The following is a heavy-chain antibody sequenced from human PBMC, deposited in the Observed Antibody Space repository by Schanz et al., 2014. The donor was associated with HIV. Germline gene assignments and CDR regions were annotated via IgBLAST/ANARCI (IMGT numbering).Heavy chain of an antibody. D-gene: IGHD1-20*01. J-gene: IGHJ5*02. CDR1: GFSFLRYE. V-gene: IGHV3-33*08. CDR2: IWYDGSNK. CDR3: ARDYHWNWFDP. Sequence: VQLLESGGGLVQPGGSLRISCVASGFSFLRYEMSWVRQAPGKGLEWVAAIWYDGSNKFYADSVKGRFTISRDNTKNSLYLQMNSLRAEDTAVYYCARDYHWNWFDPWGQGTLVTVSS.